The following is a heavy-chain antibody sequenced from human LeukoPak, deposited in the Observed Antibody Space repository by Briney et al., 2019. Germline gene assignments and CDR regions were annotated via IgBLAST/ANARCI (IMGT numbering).Heavy chain of an antibody. D-gene: IGHD3-10*01. CDR1: GFTFGDYA. V-gene: IGHV3-49*04. Sequence: GGSLRLSCTASGFTFGDYAMSWVRQAPGKGLEWVGFIRSKAYGGTTEYAASVKGRFTISRDDSKSIAYLQMNSLKTEDTAVYYCPNSLLDGSRSLLYYYYGMDVWGQGTTVTVSS. CDR3: PNSLLDGSRSLLYYYYGMDV. J-gene: IGHJ6*02. CDR2: IRSKAYGGTT.